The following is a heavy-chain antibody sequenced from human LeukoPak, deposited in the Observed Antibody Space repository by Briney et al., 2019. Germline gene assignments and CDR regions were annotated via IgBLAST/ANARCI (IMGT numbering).Heavy chain of an antibody. CDR3: ARGRGVIVATIIAPYNWSDP. D-gene: IGHD5-12*01. Sequence: SETLSLTCTVSGYSISSGYYWGWIRQPPGKGLEWIGSIYHSGSTYYNPSLKSRVTISVDTSKNQFSLKLSSVTAADTAVYYCARGRGVIVATIIAPYNWSDPWGQGTLVTVSS. CDR2: IYHSGST. CDR1: GYSISSGYY. J-gene: IGHJ5*02. V-gene: IGHV4-38-2*02.